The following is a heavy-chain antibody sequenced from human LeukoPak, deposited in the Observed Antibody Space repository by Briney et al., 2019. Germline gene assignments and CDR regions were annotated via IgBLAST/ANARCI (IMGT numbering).Heavy chain of an antibody. D-gene: IGHD6-13*01. V-gene: IGHV4-59*08. CDR2: IYYSGST. CDR1: GGSISSYY. J-gene: IGHJ4*02. Sequence: SETLSLTCSVSGGSISSYYWSWIRQPPGKGLEWIGYIYYSGSTNYNPSLKSRVTISVDTSKNQFSLKLSSVTAADTAVYYCAGGWGSSWYLFDYWGQGTLVTVSS. CDR3: AGGWGSSWYLFDY.